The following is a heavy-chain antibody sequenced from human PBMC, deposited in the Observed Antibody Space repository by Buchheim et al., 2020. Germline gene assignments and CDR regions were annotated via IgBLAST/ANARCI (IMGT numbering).Heavy chain of an antibody. J-gene: IGHJ6*03. CDR1: GFTFSSYG. Sequence: QVQLVESGGGVVQPGRSLRLSCAASGFTFSSYGMHWVRQAPGKGLEWVAVISYDGSNKYYADSVKGRFTISRDNSKHTLYLQMNSLRAEDTAVYYCAKDFLRSYGYRSSYYYYYMDVWGKGTT. V-gene: IGHV3-30*18. CDR2: ISYDGSNK. D-gene: IGHD5-18*01. CDR3: AKDFLRSYGYRSSYYYYYMDV.